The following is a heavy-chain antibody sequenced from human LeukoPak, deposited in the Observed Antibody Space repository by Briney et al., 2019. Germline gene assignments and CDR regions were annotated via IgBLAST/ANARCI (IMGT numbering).Heavy chain of an antibody. D-gene: IGHD3-10*01. CDR2: VYSGGTT. Sequence: KASETLSLTCNFSGASSTSSSWTWIRQPAGKGLEWIGRVYSGGTTDYNPSLKSRLTMSLDRSRNQFSLELNSLTAADTAVYYCAREFVSTGRRGVFDSWGQGTLVTVSS. V-gene: IGHV4-4*07. CDR1: GASSTSSS. J-gene: IGHJ4*02. CDR3: AREFVSTGRRGVFDS.